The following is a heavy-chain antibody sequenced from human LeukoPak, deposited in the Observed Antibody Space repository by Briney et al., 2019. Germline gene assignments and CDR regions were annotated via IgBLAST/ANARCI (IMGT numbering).Heavy chain of an antibody. CDR1: GFTFSNYW. V-gene: IGHV3-74*01. J-gene: IGHJ4*02. Sequence: GGSLRLSCAASGFTFSNYWMHWVRQAPGKGLVWVSRINSDGSSTTSADSVKGRLTISRDNAKNTLYLQMNSLRAEDTAVYYCANGGVTVIDYWGQGTLVTVSS. CDR2: INSDGSST. CDR3: ANGGVTVIDY. D-gene: IGHD4-17*01.